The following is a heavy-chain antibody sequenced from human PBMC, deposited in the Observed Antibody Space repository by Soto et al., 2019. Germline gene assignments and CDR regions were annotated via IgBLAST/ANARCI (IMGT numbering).Heavy chain of an antibody. D-gene: IGHD2-2*01. CDR1: GYTFTSYY. V-gene: IGHV1-46*03. CDR3: ARESRIRGYCSSTSCYAGYYYYYMDV. J-gene: IGHJ6*03. Sequence: ASVKVSCKASGYTFTSYYMHWVRQAPGQGLEWMGIINPSGGSTSYAQKIQGRVTMTRDTSTSTVYMELSSLSSEDTAVYYCARESRIRGYCSSTSCYAGYYYYYMDVWGKGTTVTVSS. CDR2: INPSGGST.